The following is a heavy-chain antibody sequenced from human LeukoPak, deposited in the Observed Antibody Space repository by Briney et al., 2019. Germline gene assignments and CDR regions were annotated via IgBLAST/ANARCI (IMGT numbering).Heavy chain of an antibody. CDR2: IIPIFGTA. D-gene: IGHD3-3*01. V-gene: IGHV1-69*05. J-gene: IGHJ3*02. CDR3: AREFRITIFGVVGDAFDI. Sequence: SVNVSCKASGGTFSSYAISWVRQSPGHGLEWLGGIIPIFGTANYAQKFQGRVTITTDESTSTAYMELSSLRSEDTAVYYCAREFRITIFGVVGDAFDIWGQGTMVTVSS. CDR1: GGTFSSYA.